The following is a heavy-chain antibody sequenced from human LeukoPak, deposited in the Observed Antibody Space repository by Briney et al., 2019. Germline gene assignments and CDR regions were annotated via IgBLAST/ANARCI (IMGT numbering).Heavy chain of an antibody. J-gene: IGHJ5*02. CDR1: GASISSGAYG. Sequence: ASQTLSLTCAVSGASISSGAYGWSWIRQPPGKGLEWIGYIYDSGNTYYKSSLKSRVTILIDRTKNLFSLRLSSVTAADTAVYYCARDRPPGYCSSTSCYASDDWFDPWGQGTLVTVSS. V-gene: IGHV4-30-2*01. D-gene: IGHD2-2*01. CDR3: ARDRPPGYCSSTSCYASDDWFDP. CDR2: IYDSGNT.